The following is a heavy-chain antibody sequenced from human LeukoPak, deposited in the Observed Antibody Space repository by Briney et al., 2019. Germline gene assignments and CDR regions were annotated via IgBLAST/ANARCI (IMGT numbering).Heavy chain of an antibody. D-gene: IGHD2-2*01. J-gene: IGHJ4*02. CDR1: GYTLTELS. Sequence: ASVKVSCKVSGYTLTELSMHWVRQAPGKGLEWMGGFDPEDGETIYAQKFQGRVTMTRNTSISTAYMELSSLRSEDTAVYYCARAQRYCSSTSCSYYFDYWGQGTLVTVSS. CDR3: ARAQRYCSSTSCSYYFDY. CDR2: FDPEDGET. V-gene: IGHV1-24*01.